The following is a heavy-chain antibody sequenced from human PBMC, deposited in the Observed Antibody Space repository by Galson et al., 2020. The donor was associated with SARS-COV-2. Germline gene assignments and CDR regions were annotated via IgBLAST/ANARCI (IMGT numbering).Heavy chain of an antibody. Sequence: GESLKISCAVSGFTFKTYGMHWVRQAPGKGLEWVAGVSYDGSNKDYADSVKGRFTISRDNSENTLYLQVNNLRHEDTAVYYCAKDVVRYYRGSGSSFNYFDHWGQGTLVTVSS. CDR3: AKDVVRYYRGSGSSFNYFDH. J-gene: IGHJ4*02. CDR2: VSYDGSNK. V-gene: IGHV3-30*18. CDR1: GFTFKTYG. D-gene: IGHD3-10*01.